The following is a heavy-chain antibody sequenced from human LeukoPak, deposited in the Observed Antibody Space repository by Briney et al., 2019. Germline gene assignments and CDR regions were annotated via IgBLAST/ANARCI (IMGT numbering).Heavy chain of an antibody. J-gene: IGHJ4*02. Sequence: PGGSLRLSCAASGFTFSSYGMHWVRQAPGKGLEWVAFIRYDGSNKYYADSVKGRFTIFRDNSKNTLYLQMNSLRADDTAVYYCAKDSDYYDSSGYYDVWGQGTLVTVSS. D-gene: IGHD3-22*01. CDR1: GFTFSSYG. CDR2: IRYDGSNK. CDR3: AKDSDYYDSSGYYDV. V-gene: IGHV3-30*02.